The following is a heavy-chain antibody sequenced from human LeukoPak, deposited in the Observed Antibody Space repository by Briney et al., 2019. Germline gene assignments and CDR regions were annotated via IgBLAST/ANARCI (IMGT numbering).Heavy chain of an antibody. CDR3: ARDGGVASSVWYGGRFDY. V-gene: IGHV3-7*03. Sequence: GGSLRLSCAASGFTFSSCYMSWVRQTPGKGLEWVANINQDGSEKYYVDSVRGRFTISRDNAKNSLHLQMNSLRAEDTAVYYCARDGGVASSVWYGGRFDYWGQGTLVTVSS. CDR1: GFTFSSCY. CDR2: INQDGSEK. J-gene: IGHJ4*02. D-gene: IGHD6-19*01.